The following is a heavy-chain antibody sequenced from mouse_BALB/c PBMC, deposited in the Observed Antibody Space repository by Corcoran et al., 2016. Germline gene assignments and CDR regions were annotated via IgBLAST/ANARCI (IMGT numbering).Heavy chain of an antibody. CDR1: GFNSKDTY. V-gene: IGHV14-3*02. Sequence: VQLQQSGAELVKPGASVKLFCTASGFNSKDTYMHWVKQRPEQGLEWIGRIDPANGNTKYDPKFQGKATITADTSSNTAYLQLSSLTSEDTAVYYCARGVKTWFAYWGQGTLVTVSA. J-gene: IGHJ3*01. D-gene: IGHD2-2*01. CDR2: IDPANGNT. CDR3: ARGVKTWFAY.